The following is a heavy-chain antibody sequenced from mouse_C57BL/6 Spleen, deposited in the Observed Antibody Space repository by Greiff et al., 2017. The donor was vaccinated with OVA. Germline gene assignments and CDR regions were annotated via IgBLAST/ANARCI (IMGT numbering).Heavy chain of an antibody. CDR1: GYTFTSYW. CDR2: IHPSDSDT. Sequence: QVQLKQPGAELVKPGASVKVSCKASGYTFTSYWMHWVKQRPGQGLEWIGRIHPSDSDTNYNQKFKGKATLTVDKSSNTAYMQLSSLTSEDSAVYYCAIDGYYDYYAMDYWGQGTSVTVSS. V-gene: IGHV1-74*01. D-gene: IGHD2-3*01. CDR3: AIDGYYDYYAMDY. J-gene: IGHJ4*01.